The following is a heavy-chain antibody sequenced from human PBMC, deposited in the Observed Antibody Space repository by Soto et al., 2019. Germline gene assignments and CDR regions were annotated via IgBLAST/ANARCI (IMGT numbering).Heavy chain of an antibody. CDR2: ISAYNGNT. Sequence: QVQLVQSGAEVKKPGASVKVSCKASGYTFTSYGISWVRQAPGQGLEWMGWISAYNGNTNYAQKLQGRVTMTTDTXTXTXXMDLRGLRSDDTAVYYCARYDFWSGYLDYYYGMDVWGQGTTVTVSS. CDR3: ARYDFWSGYLDYYYGMDV. J-gene: IGHJ6*02. CDR1: GYTFTSYG. V-gene: IGHV1-18*01. D-gene: IGHD3-3*01.